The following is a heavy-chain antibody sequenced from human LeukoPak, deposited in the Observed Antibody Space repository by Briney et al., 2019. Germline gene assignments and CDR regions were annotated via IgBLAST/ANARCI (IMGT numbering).Heavy chain of an antibody. CDR3: ALTEIRKDLRYRDY. Sequence: SGPTLVKPTQTLTLTFTFSGFSLSTSGVGVGWIRQPPGKALEWLALIYWDDDKRYSPSLKSRLTITKDTYKNQVVLTMTNMDPVDTATYYCALTEIRKDLRYRDYWGQGTLVTVSS. V-gene: IGHV2-5*02. D-gene: IGHD1-1*01. CDR1: GFSLSTSGVG. CDR2: IYWDDDK. J-gene: IGHJ4*02.